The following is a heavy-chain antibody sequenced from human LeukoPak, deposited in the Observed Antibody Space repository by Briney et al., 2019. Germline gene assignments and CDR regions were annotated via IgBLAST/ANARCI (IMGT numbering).Heavy chain of an antibody. CDR3: ARHPGIGYGDYYLDY. J-gene: IGHJ4*02. CDR1: GASISRHY. Sequence: SETLSLTCTVSGASISRHYWSWIRQPPGKGLEGIGYIYNSASTNYNPSLKSRVTMSVDTSKKQFSLKLSSVTAADTAVYYCARHPGIGYGDYYLDYWGRGTLVTVSS. CDR2: IYNSAST. D-gene: IGHD4-17*01. V-gene: IGHV4-59*08.